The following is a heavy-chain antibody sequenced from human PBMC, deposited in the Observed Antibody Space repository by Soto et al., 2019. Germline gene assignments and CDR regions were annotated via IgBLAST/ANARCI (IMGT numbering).Heavy chain of an antibody. J-gene: IGHJ4*02. D-gene: IGHD3-10*01. CDR3: ARARPESGGDY. Sequence: QVQLQESGPGLVKPSGTLSLTCAVSGGSISSNYWWSWVRQPPGKGLEWIGEIYHSGSTNYNPSLNSRVTISVDKSTNQFSLKLSSVTAADTAVYYCARARPESGGDYWGQGTLVTVSS. CDR2: IYHSGST. V-gene: IGHV4-4*02. CDR1: GGSISSNYW.